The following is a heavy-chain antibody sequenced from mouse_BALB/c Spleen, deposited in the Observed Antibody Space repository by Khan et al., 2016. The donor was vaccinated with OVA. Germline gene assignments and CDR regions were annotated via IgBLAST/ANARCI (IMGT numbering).Heavy chain of an antibody. CDR3: ARLAYYYDSEGFAY. V-gene: IGHV5-6*01. D-gene: IGHD1-1*01. Sequence: EVQLVESGGDLVKPGGSLKLSCAASGFTFGTYGMSWVRQTPDKRLEWVATISTGGSYTYYPDSVKGRFTISRDNAKNTLYLQMSSLKSEDTAMFYCARLAYYYDSEGFAYWGQGTRVTVSA. CDR2: ISTGGSYT. CDR1: GFTFGTYG. J-gene: IGHJ3*01.